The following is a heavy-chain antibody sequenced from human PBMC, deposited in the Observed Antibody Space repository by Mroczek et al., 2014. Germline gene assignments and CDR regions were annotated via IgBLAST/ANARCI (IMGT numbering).Heavy chain of an antibody. CDR3: ARQETDYVASVYYYGMDV. CDR2: INHSGST. V-gene: IGHV4-34*01. D-gene: IGHD4-17*01. CDR1: GGSFSGYY. Sequence: GAGLLKPSETLSLTCAVYGGSFSGYYWSWIRQPPGKGLEWIGEINHSGSTNYNPSLKSRVTISVDTSKNQFSLKLSSVTAADTAVYYCARQETDYVASVYYYGMDVWGQGTTVTVSS. J-gene: IGHJ6*02.